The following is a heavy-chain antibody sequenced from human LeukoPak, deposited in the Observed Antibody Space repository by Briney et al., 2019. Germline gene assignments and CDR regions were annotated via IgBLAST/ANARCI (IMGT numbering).Heavy chain of an antibody. D-gene: IGHD3-22*01. J-gene: IGHJ3*02. V-gene: IGHV3-23*01. CDR3: AKGAMIVVVITLDAFDI. Sequence: QSGGSLRLSCAASGFTFSSYAMSWVRQAPGKGLEWVSAISGSGGSTYYADSVKGRFTISRDNSKNTLYLQMNSLRAEDTAVYYCAKGAMIVVVITLDAFDIWGQGTMVTVSS. CDR1: GFTFSSYA. CDR2: ISGSGGST.